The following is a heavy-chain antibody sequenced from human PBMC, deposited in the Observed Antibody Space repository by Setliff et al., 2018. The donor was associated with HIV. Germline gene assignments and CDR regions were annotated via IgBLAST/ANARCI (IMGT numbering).Heavy chain of an antibody. CDR1: GGSFSGYY. CDR2: IHSSGST. CDR3: ASGEDSGTYGEPYDS. J-gene: IGHJ4*02. D-gene: IGHD1-26*01. Sequence: SETLSLTCAVDGGSFSGYYWSWIRQPPGKGLEWIGNIHSSGSTYYNPSLKSRVFISVDLSINQFSLKLHSVTAADTAVYYCASGEDSGTYGEPYDSWGQGALVTVSS. V-gene: IGHV4-34*01.